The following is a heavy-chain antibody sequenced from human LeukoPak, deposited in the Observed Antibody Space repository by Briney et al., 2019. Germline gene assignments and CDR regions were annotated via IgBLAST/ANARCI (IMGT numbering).Heavy chain of an antibody. CDR2: ISYDGSNK. J-gene: IGHJ4*02. CDR3: ARDSAVVVITTADY. Sequence: GGSLRLSCAASGFTFSSYAMHWVRQAPGKGLEWVAVISYDGSNKYYADSVKGRFTISRDNSKNTLYLQMNSLRAEDTAVYYCARDSAVVVITTADYWGQGTLVTVSS. D-gene: IGHD3-22*01. V-gene: IGHV3-30-3*01. CDR1: GFTFSSYA.